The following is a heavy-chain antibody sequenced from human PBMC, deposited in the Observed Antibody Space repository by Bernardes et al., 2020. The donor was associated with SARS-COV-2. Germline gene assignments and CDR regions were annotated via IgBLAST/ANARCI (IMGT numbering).Heavy chain of an antibody. D-gene: IGHD2-2*01. V-gene: IGHV3-23*01. CDR1: GFTFSDSA. CDR2: LSSNSRHI. CDR3: AKGGVVVAAELGHYYYAMDV. Sequence: GGSLRLSCTASGFTFSDSAMSWVRQAPGKGLEWLSTLSSNSRHIYYADSLKGRFTVSRDNSKNTVYLQMNSLRADDTAFYYCAKGGVVVAAELGHYYYAMDVWGHGTTVTVSS. J-gene: IGHJ6*02.